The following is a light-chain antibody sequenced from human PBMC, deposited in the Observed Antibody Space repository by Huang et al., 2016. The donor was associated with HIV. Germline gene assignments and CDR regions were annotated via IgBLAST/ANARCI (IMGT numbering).Light chain of an antibody. CDR3: QQYGSSPWT. Sequence: EIVLTQSPGTLSLSPGERATLSWRASQSVSSSYLAWYQQKPGQAPRLLIYGASSRATGIPDRFSGSGSGTDFTLTISRLEPEDFAVYYCQQYGSSPWTFGQGTKVEIK. CDR1: QSVSSSY. CDR2: GAS. V-gene: IGKV3-20*01. J-gene: IGKJ1*01.